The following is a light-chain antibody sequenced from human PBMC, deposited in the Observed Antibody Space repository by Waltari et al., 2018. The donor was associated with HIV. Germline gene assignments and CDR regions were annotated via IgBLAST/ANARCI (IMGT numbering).Light chain of an antibody. CDR1: QSLSSN. CDR3: HQHNNWPWT. V-gene: IGKV3D-15*01. J-gene: IGKJ1*01. CDR2: GTS. Sequence: ELVMTQSPATLSVSPGERATLSCRASQSLSSNLAWYQQKPGQAPRLLIYGTSTRATGIPARFSGSGSGTEFTLTISSLQSEDFAVYYCHQHNNWPWTFGQGTKVEIK.